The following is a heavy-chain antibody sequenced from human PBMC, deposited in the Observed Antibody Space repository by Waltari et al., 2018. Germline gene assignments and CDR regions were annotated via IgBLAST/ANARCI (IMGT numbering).Heavy chain of an antibody. Sequence: QVQLVQSGAEVKKPGSSVKVSCKASGGTFSSYAISWVRQAPGQGLEWMGRINPNSGGTNYAQKFQGRVTMTRDTSISTAYMELSRLRSDDTAVYYCARLVGKAAAGKVDYWGQGTLVTVSS. CDR1: GGTFSSYA. CDR3: ARLVGKAAAGKVDY. J-gene: IGHJ4*02. V-gene: IGHV1-2*06. D-gene: IGHD6-13*01. CDR2: INPNSGGT.